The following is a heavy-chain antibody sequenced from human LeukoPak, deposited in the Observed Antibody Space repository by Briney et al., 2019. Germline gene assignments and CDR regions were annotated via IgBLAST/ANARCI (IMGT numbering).Heavy chain of an antibody. V-gene: IGHV3-23*01. J-gene: IGHJ4*02. CDR1: GFTFTYNG. CDR3: AQDIAYYDFWSGPPPLDY. CDR2: ISGSGGST. Sequence: GGSLRLSCAASGFTFTYNGMNWVRQAPGKGLEWVSAISGSGGSTYYADSVKGRFTISRDNSKNTLYLQMNSLRAEDTAVYYCAQDIAYYDFWSGPPPLDYWGQGTLVTVSS. D-gene: IGHD3-3*01.